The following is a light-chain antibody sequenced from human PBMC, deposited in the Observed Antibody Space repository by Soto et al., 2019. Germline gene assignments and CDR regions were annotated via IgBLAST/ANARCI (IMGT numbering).Light chain of an antibody. CDR3: QQFSSYPLT. J-gene: IGKJ4*01. CDR2: DAS. CDR1: QTVRNNY. V-gene: IGKV3-20*01. Sequence: EFVLTQSPGTLSLSPGEIAILSCRASQTVRNNYLAWYQQKPGQAPRLLIYDASSRATGIPDRFSGGGSGTDFTLTISRLEPEDFAVYYCQQFSSYPLTFGGGTKVDIK.